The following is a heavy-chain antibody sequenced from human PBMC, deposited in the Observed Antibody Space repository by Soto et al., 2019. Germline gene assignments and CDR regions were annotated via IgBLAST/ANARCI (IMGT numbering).Heavy chain of an antibody. D-gene: IGHD1-20*01. CDR1: GYSFTSYW. CDR2: IDPSDSYT. CDR3: AKDLTSVPGSYFDY. V-gene: IGHV5-10-1*01. J-gene: IGHJ4*02. Sequence: GESLKISCKGSGYSFTSYWIGWVRQMPGKGLEWMGRIDPSDSYTNYSPSFQGHVTISADKSISTAYLQWSSLKASDTAMYYCAKDLTSVPGSYFDYWGQGTLVTVSS.